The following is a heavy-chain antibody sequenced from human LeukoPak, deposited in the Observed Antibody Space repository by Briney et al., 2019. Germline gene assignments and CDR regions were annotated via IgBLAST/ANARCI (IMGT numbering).Heavy chain of an antibody. V-gene: IGHV5-51*01. CDR1: GYSFTSYW. CDR3: ARHQSYYYDSSGYYFFDI. Sequence: GESLKISCKGSGYSFTSYWIGWVRQMPGKGLEWMGIIYPGDSDTRYSPSFQGQVTISADKSISTAYLQWSSLKASDTAMYYCARHQSYYYDSSGYYFFDIWGQGTMVTVSS. J-gene: IGHJ3*02. CDR2: IYPGDSDT. D-gene: IGHD3-22*01.